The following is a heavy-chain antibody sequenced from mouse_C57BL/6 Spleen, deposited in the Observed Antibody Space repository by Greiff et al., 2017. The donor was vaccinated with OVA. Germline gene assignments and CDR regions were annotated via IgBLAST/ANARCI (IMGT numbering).Heavy chain of an antibody. D-gene: IGHD2-4*01. CDR1: GFSLTSYG. V-gene: IGHV2-2*01. CDR2: IWSGGST. J-gene: IGHJ2*01. Sequence: QVQLKESGPGLVQPSQSLSITCTVSGFSLTSYGVHWVRQSPGKGLEWLGVIWSGGSTDYNAAFISRLCISKDNSKSQCFFKMNSLQADDTAIYCCARNDYDGVFDYWGQGTTLTVSS. CDR3: ARNDYDGVFDY.